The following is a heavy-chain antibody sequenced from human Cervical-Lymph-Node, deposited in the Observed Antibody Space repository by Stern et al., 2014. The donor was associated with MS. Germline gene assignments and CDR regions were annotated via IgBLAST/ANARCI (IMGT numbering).Heavy chain of an antibody. CDR1: GGTFSSYT. V-gene: IGHV1-69*04. Sequence: VQLVQSGAEVKKPGSSVKVSCKASGGTFSSYTISWVRQAPGQGLEWMGRIIPILGIANYAQKFQGRVTITADKSTSTAYMELSSLRSEDTAVYYCARETRLHQMAVAGIYYYYGMDVWGQGTTVTVSS. CDR2: IIPILGIA. J-gene: IGHJ6*02. CDR3: ARETRLHQMAVAGIYYYYGMDV. D-gene: IGHD6-19*01.